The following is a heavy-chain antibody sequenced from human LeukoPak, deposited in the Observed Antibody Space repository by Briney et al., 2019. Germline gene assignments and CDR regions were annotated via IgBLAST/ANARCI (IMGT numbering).Heavy chain of an antibody. Sequence: GGSLRLSCAASGIYDMSWVRQAPGKGLEWVSIISGSGGNTNYADSVKGRFTISRDNSNNTLYLQMNSLRAEDTAVYYCAKDLSYCSGGTCYTSRYYGMDVWGQGTTVTVSS. CDR1: GIYD. V-gene: IGHV3-23*01. J-gene: IGHJ6*02. CDR3: AKDLSYCSGGTCYTSRYYGMDV. CDR2: ISGSGGNT. D-gene: IGHD2-15*01.